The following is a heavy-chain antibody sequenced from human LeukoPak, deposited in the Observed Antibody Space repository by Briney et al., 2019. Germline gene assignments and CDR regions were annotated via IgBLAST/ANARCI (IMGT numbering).Heavy chain of an antibody. CDR3: AKDRPYYYDSSGYYPDY. D-gene: IGHD3-22*01. CDR1: GFTFSSYG. Sequence: GRSLRLSCAASGFTFSSYGMHWVRQAPGKGLEWVAVISYDGSNKYYADSVKGRFTISRDNSKNALYLQMNSLRAEDTAVYYCAKDRPYYYDSSGYYPDYWGQGTLVTVSS. CDR2: ISYDGSNK. V-gene: IGHV3-30*18. J-gene: IGHJ4*02.